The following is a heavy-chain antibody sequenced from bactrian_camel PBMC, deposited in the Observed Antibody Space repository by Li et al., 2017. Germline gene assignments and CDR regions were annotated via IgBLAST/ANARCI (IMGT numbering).Heavy chain of an antibody. J-gene: IGHJ4*01. CDR3: AAGRAGCPIPPATTYDY. D-gene: IGHD3*01. Sequence: VQLVESGGGSVPPGGSMTLSCTPSGYTTRTNCMGWFRQAPGKEREGVAAIDSGGDTAYDDSVKGRFTISVDVAKNTLYLQMNRLKPEDTAMYYCAAGRAGCPIPPATTYDYFAQGTQVTVS. CDR2: IDSGGDT. V-gene: IGHV3S53*01. CDR1: GYTTRTNC.